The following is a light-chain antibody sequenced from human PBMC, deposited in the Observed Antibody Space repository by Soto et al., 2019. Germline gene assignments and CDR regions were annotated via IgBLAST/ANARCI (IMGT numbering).Light chain of an antibody. J-gene: IGKJ4*01. CDR2: ATS. V-gene: IGKV1-12*01. CDR1: QDLRRW. Sequence: DIQMTQSPSSVSSSVGDRVIITCRASQDLRRWLAWYQQKAGKAPQLLIYATSTLQSGVPSRFSGSGSGTEFTLTISSLQPEDFATYYCQPANSFPHTLGGGTRVEIK. CDR3: QPANSFPHT.